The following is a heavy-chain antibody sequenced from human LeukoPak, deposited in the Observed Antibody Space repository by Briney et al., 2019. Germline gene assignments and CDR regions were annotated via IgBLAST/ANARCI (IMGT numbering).Heavy chain of an antibody. CDR3: AVYGSGFNP. J-gene: IGHJ5*02. V-gene: IGHV4-59*04. Sequence: SETLSLTCTVSGGSISSYYWSWIRQPPGKGLEWIGSIYSSGSTYYNPSLKSRVTISINTSKNQFSLKLNSVTAADTAVYYCAVYGSGFNPWGQGTLVTVSS. CDR2: IYSSGST. D-gene: IGHD3-10*01. CDR1: GGSISSYY.